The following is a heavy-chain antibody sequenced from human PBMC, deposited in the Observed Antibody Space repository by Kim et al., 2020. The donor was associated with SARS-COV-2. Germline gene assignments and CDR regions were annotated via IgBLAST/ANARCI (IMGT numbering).Heavy chain of an antibody. Sequence: GGSLRLSCAASGFTVSSNYMSWVRQAPGKGLEWVSIIYSGGNTYYTDSVKGRFTISRDNSRNTLYLQMNSLRAEDTAVYYCARGEQWLGPDYWGQGTLVTVSS. CDR1: GFTVSSNY. D-gene: IGHD6-19*01. V-gene: IGHV3-53*01. J-gene: IGHJ4*02. CDR3: ARGEQWLGPDY. CDR2: IYSGGNT.